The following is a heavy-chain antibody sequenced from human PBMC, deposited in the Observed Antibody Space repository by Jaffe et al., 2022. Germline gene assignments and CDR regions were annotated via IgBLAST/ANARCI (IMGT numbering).Heavy chain of an antibody. V-gene: IGHV4-59*01. CDR1: GGSISSYY. CDR2: IYYSGST. J-gene: IGHJ4*02. CDR3: ARGYGWFDY. D-gene: IGHD6-19*01. Sequence: QVQLQESGPGLVKPSETLSLTCTVSGGSISSYYWSWIRQPPGKGLEWIGYIYYSGSTNYNPSLKSRVTISVDTSKNQFSLKLSSVTAADTAVYYCARGYGWFDYWGQGTLVTVSS.